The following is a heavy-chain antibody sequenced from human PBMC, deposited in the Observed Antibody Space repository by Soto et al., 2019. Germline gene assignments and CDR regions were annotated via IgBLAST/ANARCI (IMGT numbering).Heavy chain of an antibody. CDR2: INHSGST. CDR3: ARAGLIAAPRDFDY. V-gene: IGHV4-34*01. Sequence: SETLSLTCAFYCGSFSGYYWSWIRQPPGKGLEWIGEINHSGSTNYNPSLKSRVTISVDTSKNQFSLKLSSVTAADTAVYYCARAGLIAAPRDFDYWGQGTLVTVSS. CDR1: CGSFSGYY. J-gene: IGHJ4*02. D-gene: IGHD6-13*01.